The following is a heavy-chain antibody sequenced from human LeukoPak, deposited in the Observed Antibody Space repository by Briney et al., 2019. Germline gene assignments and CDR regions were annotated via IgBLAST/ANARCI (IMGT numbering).Heavy chain of an antibody. J-gene: IGHJ5*02. CDR2: IKQDGSEK. CDR3: ASEPRVGKLQT. CDR1: KFTFSTYW. Sequence: PGGSLRLSCVASKFTFSTYWMSWVRQAPGKGLEWMANIKQDGSEKYYVASVRGRFTISRDNAKNSLYLQMNSLRVEDTAVYNCASEPRVGKLQTWGQGTLVTVSS. D-gene: IGHD3-16*01. V-gene: IGHV3-7*01.